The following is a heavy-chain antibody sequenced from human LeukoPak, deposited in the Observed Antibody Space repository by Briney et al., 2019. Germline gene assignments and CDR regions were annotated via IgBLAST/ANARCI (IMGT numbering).Heavy chain of an antibody. CDR3: ARAYYHASGGAFGMDV. CDR2: ISGSGGHT. J-gene: IGHJ6*02. V-gene: IGHV3-23*01. CDR1: GFTFSSYA. Sequence: GGSLRLSCAASGFTFSSYAMGWVRQAPGKGPEWVSSISGSGGHTYFADSVKGRFTISRDNSKKTLYLQMNSLRAEDTALYYCARAYYHASGGAFGMDVWGQGTTVTVSS. D-gene: IGHD3-10*01.